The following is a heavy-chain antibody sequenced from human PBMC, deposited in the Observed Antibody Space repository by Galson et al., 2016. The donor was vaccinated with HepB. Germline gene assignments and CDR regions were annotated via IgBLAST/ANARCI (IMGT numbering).Heavy chain of an antibody. CDR1: GFTLNGLA. Sequence: SLRLSCAASGFTLNGLAVHWVRQASGKGLEWVGRMKSKTGNYATAYGASGKGRFTISRDDSTNTAYLQMNSLRTEDTAVYYCGELPDLMGDRAIRGDFNYWGQGTSVTVSS. J-gene: IGHJ4*02. D-gene: IGHD2-8*01. CDR2: MKSKTGNYAT. V-gene: IGHV3-73*01. CDR3: GELPDLMGDRAIRGDFNY.